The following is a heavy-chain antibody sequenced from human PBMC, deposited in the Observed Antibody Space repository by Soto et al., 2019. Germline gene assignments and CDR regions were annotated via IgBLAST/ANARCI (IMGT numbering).Heavy chain of an antibody. CDR1: GFSLRDARMG. V-gene: IGHV2-26*01. CDR3: ARMLAVNYYYYYVDV. D-gene: IGHD3-22*01. J-gene: IGHJ6*03. CDR2: SLSSDEK. Sequence: QVTLKESGPVLVKPTETLTLTCTVSGFSLRDARMGVSWIRQPPGKALEWLAHSLSSDEKSYNTSLKGRVTLSKDTSKSQVVLTMTYVDPVDTATYFCARMLAVNYYYYYVDVWGEGTTVTVSS.